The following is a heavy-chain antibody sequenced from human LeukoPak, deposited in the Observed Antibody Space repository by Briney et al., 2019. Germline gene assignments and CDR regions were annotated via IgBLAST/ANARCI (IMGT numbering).Heavy chain of an antibody. V-gene: IGHV3-48*04. Sequence: GGSLRLSCAASGFTFSSYSMNWVRQAPGKGLEWVSFISGSSSTIYYADSVKGRFTISRDNAKNSLYLQMNSLRAEDTAVYYCARDSSSWYWGSYYYYYMDVWGKGTTVTVSS. CDR2: ISGSSSTI. J-gene: IGHJ6*03. CDR1: GFTFSSYS. CDR3: ARDSSSWYWGSYYYYYMDV. D-gene: IGHD6-13*01.